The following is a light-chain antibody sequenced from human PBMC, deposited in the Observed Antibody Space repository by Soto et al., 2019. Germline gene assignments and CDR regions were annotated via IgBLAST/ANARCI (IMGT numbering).Light chain of an antibody. CDR3: QQRSNWPT. Sequence: EIILTQSPDTLSLSPGERATLSCRASQTVSSNYLAWCQQRPGQAPRLLIYGASNRATGIPARFSGSGSGTDFTLTISSLEPEDFAVYYCQQRSNWPTFGGGTKVDIK. CDR2: GAS. CDR1: QTVSSNY. J-gene: IGKJ4*01. V-gene: IGKV3-11*01.